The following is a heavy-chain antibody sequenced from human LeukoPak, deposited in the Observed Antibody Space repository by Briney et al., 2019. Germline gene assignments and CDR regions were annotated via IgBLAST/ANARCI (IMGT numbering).Heavy chain of an antibody. J-gene: IGHJ4*02. CDR2: ITAIFRTT. D-gene: IGHD3-22*01. CDR3: ARHSGYHSTMYLDY. CDR1: GGTFSSYA. V-gene: IGHV1-69*13. Sequence: SVKVSCKASGGTFSSYAISWVRQAPGQGLEWMGGITAIFRTTNYAQKFQGRVAITADESMSTVYMELSSLRSEDTAVYYCARHSGYHSTMYLDYWGQGTLVTVSS.